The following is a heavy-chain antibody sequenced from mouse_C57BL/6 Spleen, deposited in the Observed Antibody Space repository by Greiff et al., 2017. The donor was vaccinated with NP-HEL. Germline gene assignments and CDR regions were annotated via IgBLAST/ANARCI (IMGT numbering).Heavy chain of an antibody. Sequence: QVQLQQPGAELVMPGASVKLSCKASGYTFTSYWMHWVKQRPGQGLEWIGEIDPSDSYTNYNQKFKGKSTLTVDKSSSTAYMQLSSLTSEDSAVYYGARSPYYSNPYYFDYWGQGTTLTVSS. CDR1: GYTFTSYW. CDR2: IDPSDSYT. J-gene: IGHJ2*01. V-gene: IGHV1-69*01. D-gene: IGHD2-5*01. CDR3: ARSPYYSNPYYFDY.